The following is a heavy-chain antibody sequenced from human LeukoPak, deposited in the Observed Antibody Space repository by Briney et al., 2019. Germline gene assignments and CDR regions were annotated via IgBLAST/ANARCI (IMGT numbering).Heavy chain of an antibody. V-gene: IGHV3-7*02. CDR2: IKQDGSEK. CDR1: GFTFSEYW. J-gene: IGHJ4*02. Sequence: GGSLRLSCAASGFTFSEYWMSWVRQAPGKGLEWVANIKQDGSEKYYVDSVKGRFTISRDNAKNSLYLQMNSLRAEDTAVYYCARVGRVAYSATWFLDYWGQGTLVTVSS. D-gene: IGHD6-13*01. CDR3: ARVGRVAYSATWFLDY.